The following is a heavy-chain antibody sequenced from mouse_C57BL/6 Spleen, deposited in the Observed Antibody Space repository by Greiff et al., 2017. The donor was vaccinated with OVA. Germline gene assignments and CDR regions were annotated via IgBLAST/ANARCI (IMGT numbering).Heavy chain of an antibody. Sequence: VQLQQSGPELVKPGASVKISCKASGYTFTDYYMNWVKQSHGKSLEWIGAINPNNGGTSYNQKFKGKATLTVDKSSSTAYMELRSLTSEDSAVYYCARRGYGSRYWYFDVWGTGTTVTVTA. CDR1: GYTFTDYY. D-gene: IGHD1-1*01. CDR2: INPNNGGT. V-gene: IGHV1-26*01. CDR3: ARRGYGSRYWYFDV. J-gene: IGHJ1*03.